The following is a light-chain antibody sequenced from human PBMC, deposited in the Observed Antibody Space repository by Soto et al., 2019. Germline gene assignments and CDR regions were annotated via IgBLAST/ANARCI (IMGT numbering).Light chain of an antibody. CDR2: GSS. Sequence: DTVLTQSPCTLSLSPGERATLSCRASQSVNNNYLAWYQQKPGQAPRLLLFGSSNRATGISDRFSGSGSGTDFSLTISRLEPEDFAVYYCQQYGSKPWTFGQGTEVEVK. V-gene: IGKV3-20*01. CDR1: QSVNNNY. J-gene: IGKJ1*01. CDR3: QQYGSKPWT.